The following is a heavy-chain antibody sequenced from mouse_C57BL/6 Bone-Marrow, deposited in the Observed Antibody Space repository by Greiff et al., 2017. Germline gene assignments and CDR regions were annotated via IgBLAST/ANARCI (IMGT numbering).Heavy chain of an antibody. CDR1: GYTFTGYW. V-gene: IGHV1-9*01. D-gene: IGHD1-1*01. J-gene: IGHJ1*03. CDR3: ARSGYYGSSPYWYFDV. CDR2: LLPGSGST. Sequence: QVQLQQSGAELMKPGASVKLSCKATGYTFTGYWIEWVKQRPGHGLEWIGELLPGSGSTNYNEKFKGKAPFTADTSSNTAYMPLSSLTTEDSAIYYCARSGYYGSSPYWYFDVWGTGTTVTVSS.